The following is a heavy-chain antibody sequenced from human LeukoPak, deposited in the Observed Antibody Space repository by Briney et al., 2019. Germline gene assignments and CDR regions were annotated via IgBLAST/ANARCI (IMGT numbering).Heavy chain of an antibody. CDR1: GGSFSGYY. V-gene: IGHV4-34*01. CDR2: INHSGST. CDR3: ARTTAMKTFDP. J-gene: IGHJ5*02. D-gene: IGHD5-18*01. Sequence: SETLSLTCAVYGGSFSGYYWSWIRQPPGKGLEWIGEINHSGSTNYNPSLKSRVTISVDTSKNQFSLKLSSVTAADTAVYYCARTTAMKTFDPWGQGTLVTVSS.